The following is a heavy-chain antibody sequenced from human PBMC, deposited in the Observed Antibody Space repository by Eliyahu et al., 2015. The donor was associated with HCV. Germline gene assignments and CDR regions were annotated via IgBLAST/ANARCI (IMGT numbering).Heavy chain of an antibody. CDR2: IIPVFGAT. Sequence: QVQLVQSGAEVKKPGSSVKVFCKASGGTFSNYAITWVRQAPGQGLXWMGGIIPVFGATYHAQKFQGRVTITADESPSIAFMELTSLGFEDTAVYYCVLTGAMTYFYNYDTMDVWGQGTTVTVSS. J-gene: IGHJ6*02. D-gene: IGHD1-20*01. CDR1: GGTFSNYA. V-gene: IGHV1-69*01. CDR3: VLTGAMTYFYNYDTMDV.